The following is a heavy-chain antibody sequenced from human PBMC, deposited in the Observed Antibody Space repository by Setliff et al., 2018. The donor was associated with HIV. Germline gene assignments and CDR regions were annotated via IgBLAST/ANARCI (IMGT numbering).Heavy chain of an antibody. CDR2: INHSGNT. Sequence: SETLSLTCAFNGGSFSGYYWMWIRQSPGEGLEWIGEINHSGNTNYNPSLKSRVTMSGDTPKNQFSLNLTSVTAADTAVYFCARGLGRGSGTYYNPPGYWGPGTLVTVSS. CDR1: GGSFSGYY. V-gene: IGHV4-34*01. D-gene: IGHD3-10*01. J-gene: IGHJ4*02. CDR3: ARGLGRGSGTYYNPPGY.